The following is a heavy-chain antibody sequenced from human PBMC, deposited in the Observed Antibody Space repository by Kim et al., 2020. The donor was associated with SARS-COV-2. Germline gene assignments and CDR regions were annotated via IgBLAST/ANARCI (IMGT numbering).Heavy chain of an antibody. CDR2: IWYDGSNK. D-gene: IGHD2-21*01. V-gene: IGHV3-33*01. J-gene: IGHJ4*02. CDR3: ASKRDCGGDCGIFDY. Sequence: GGSLRLSCAASGFTFSSYGMHWVRQAPGKGLEWVAVIWYDGSNKYYADSVKGRFTISRDNSKNTLYLQMNSLRAEDTAVYYCASKRDCGGDCGIFDYWGQGTLVTVSS. CDR1: GFTFSSYG.